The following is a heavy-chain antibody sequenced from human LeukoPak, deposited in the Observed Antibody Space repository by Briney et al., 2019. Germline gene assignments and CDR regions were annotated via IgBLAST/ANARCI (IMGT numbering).Heavy chain of an antibody. V-gene: IGHV3-74*01. CDR1: GFTFSSYW. CDR3: ARDWRSGYSIDN. CDR2: IQNDGSST. D-gene: IGHD6-19*01. Sequence: PGGSLRLSCEASGFTFSSYWMHWVRQAPAKGPEWVSRIQNDGSSTVYADSVKGRFTISRDNAKNTLYLQMNTLRVEDTAVYYCARDWRSGYSIDNWGQGTLVTVSS. J-gene: IGHJ4*02.